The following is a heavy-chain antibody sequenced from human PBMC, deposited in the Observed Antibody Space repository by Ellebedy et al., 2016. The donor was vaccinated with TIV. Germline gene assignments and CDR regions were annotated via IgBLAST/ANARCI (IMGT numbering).Heavy chain of an antibody. CDR3: AGDVEADAFDI. J-gene: IGHJ3*02. CDR1: GGSISRYY. V-gene: IGHV4-59*01. Sequence: MPSETLSLTCSVSGGSISRYYWSWVRQPPGKGLAWIGYIYSSGSTNYSPSLKRRVTMSLDTSKNEVSLKLTSVTAADTAVYYCAGDVEADAFDIWGQGTMVTVAS. CDR2: IYSSGST.